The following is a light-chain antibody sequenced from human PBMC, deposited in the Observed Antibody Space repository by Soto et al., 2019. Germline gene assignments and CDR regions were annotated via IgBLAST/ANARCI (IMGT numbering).Light chain of an antibody. Sequence: QSALTQPPSASGSPGQSVTISCTGTSSDVGGYNYVSWYQQHPGKAPKLMIYEVSKRPSGVPDRFSGYKSGNTASLTVSGLQAEDEADYYCSSYAGSNMGVFGTGTKLTVL. V-gene: IGLV2-8*01. CDR2: EVS. CDR1: SSDVGGYNY. CDR3: SSYAGSNMGV. J-gene: IGLJ1*01.